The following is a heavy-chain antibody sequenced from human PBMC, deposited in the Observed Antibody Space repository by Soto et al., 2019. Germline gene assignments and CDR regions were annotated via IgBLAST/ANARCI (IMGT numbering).Heavy chain of an antibody. CDR2: IIPIFGNT. CDR3: ARGTVTGSEYYFYYYGMDV. CDR1: GGTLNSYA. J-gene: IGHJ6*02. Sequence: QVQLVQSGVEVKKPGSSVKVSCKASGGTLNSYAIDWVRQAPGQGLEWMGGIIPIFGNTYYAQRLQGRVKLTADEATRTAYMELSTLTSEDSAVDYCARGTVTGSEYYFYYYGMDVWGQGTTVIVSS. V-gene: IGHV1-69*12. D-gene: IGHD1-1*01.